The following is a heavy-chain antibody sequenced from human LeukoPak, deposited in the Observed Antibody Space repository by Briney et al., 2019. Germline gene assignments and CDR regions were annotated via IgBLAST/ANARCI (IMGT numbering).Heavy chain of an antibody. CDR1: GGSISSYY. J-gene: IGHJ4*02. V-gene: IGHV4-4*09. Sequence: SETLSLTCTVSGGSISSYYWSWIRQPPGKGLEWIGYIYTSGSTNYNPSLKSRVTISVDTSKNQFSLKLSSVTAADTAVYYCARLRYEYSSSPEFDYWGQGSLVTVSS. CDR2: IYTSGST. D-gene: IGHD6-6*01. CDR3: ARLRYEYSSSPEFDY.